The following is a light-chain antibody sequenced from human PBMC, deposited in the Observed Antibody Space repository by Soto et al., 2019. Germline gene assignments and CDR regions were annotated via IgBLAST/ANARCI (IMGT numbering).Light chain of an antibody. V-gene: IGLV2-14*01. Sequence: QSALTQPASVSGSPGQSITISCTGTRSDVGAYDYVSWYQQHPGKAPKFMLYEVSNRPSGLSNRFSGSKSGNTASLTISGLQAEDEADDYCSSYTTSNTWVFGGGTKLTVL. CDR1: RSDVGAYDY. CDR2: EVS. J-gene: IGLJ3*02. CDR3: SSYTTSNTWV.